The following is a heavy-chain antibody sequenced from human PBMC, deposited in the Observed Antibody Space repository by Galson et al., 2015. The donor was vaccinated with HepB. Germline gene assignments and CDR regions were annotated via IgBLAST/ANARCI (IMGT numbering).Heavy chain of an antibody. CDR1: GYTFTSYY. CDR2: INPSGGST. Sequence: SVKVSCKASGYTFTSYYMHWVRQAPGQGLEWMGIINPSGGSTSYAQKFQERVTITRDMSTSTAYMELSSLRSEDTAVYYCAADMGESGMDVWGQGTTVTVSS. V-gene: IGHV1-46*01. CDR3: AADMGESGMDV. D-gene: IGHD1-26*01. J-gene: IGHJ6*02.